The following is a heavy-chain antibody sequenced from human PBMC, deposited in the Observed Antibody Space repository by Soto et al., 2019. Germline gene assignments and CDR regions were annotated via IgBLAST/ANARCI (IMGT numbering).Heavy chain of an antibody. V-gene: IGHV3-48*02. CDR3: ARDRSTGAPYYNNYYGMDV. Sequence: EVQLVESGGGLVQPGGSLRLSCAASGFTFSSYSMNWVRQAPGKGLEWVSYISSSSSTIYYADSVKGRFTNSRDNAKNSLYVRMNSLRDEDTAVYYWARDRSTGAPYYNNYYGMDVWGQGTTVTVSS. CDR1: GFTFSSYS. CDR2: ISSSSSTI. J-gene: IGHJ6*02. D-gene: IGHD1-26*01.